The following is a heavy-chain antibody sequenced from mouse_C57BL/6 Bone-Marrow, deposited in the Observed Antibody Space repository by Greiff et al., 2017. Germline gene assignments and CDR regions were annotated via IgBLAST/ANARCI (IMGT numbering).Heavy chain of an antibody. J-gene: IGHJ1*03. Sequence: QVQLQQSGAELVRPGASVTLSCKASGYTFTDYEMHWVKQTPVHGLEWIGAIDPETGGTAYNQKFKGQAILTADKSSSTTYMELRSLTSEDSAVYYCTIYYYGSSYGYFDVWGTGTTVTVSS. D-gene: IGHD1-1*01. V-gene: IGHV1-15*01. CDR2: IDPETGGT. CDR1: GYTFTDYE. CDR3: TIYYYGSSYGYFDV.